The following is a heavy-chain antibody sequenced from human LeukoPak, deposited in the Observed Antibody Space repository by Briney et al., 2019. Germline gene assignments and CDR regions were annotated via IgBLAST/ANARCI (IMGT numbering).Heavy chain of an antibody. CDR1: GGSISSYY. D-gene: IGHD6-13*01. V-gene: IGHV4-59*08. CDR2: IYYSGST. Sequence: SETLSLTCTVSGGSISSYYWSWIRQPPGKGLEWIGYIYYSGSTNYNPSLKSRVTISVDTSKNQFSLKLSSVTAADTAVYDCARAAAGTRVFDPWGQGTLVTVSS. J-gene: IGHJ5*02. CDR3: ARAAAGTRVFDP.